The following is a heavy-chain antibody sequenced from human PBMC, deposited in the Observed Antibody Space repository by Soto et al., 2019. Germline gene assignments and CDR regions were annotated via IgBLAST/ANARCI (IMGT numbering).Heavy chain of an antibody. J-gene: IGHJ3*02. CDR1: GFTFSSYS. V-gene: IGHV3-21*01. CDR2: ISSSSSYI. D-gene: IGHD3-22*01. CDR3: ARVGRGGDSSGYYYAFDI. Sequence: GGSLRLSCAASGFTFSSYSMNWVRQAPGKGLEWVSSISSSSSYIYYADSVKGRFTISRDNAKNSLYLQMNSLRAEDTAVYYCARVGRGGDSSGYYYAFDIWGQGTMVTVSS.